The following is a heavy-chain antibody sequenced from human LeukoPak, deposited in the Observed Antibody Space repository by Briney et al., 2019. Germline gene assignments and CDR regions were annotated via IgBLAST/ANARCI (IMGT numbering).Heavy chain of an antibody. CDR1: GYTFTGYY. V-gene: IGHV1-2*02. J-gene: IGHJ4*02. Sequence: ASVKVSCKASGYTFTGYYMHWVRQAPGQGLEWMGWINPNSGGTNYAQKFQGRVTMTRDTSISTAYMELSRLRSDDTAVYYCARVSTQIEQIPDHWGQGTLVTVSS. CDR2: INPNSGGT. CDR3: ARVSTQIEQIPDH. D-gene: IGHD6-13*01.